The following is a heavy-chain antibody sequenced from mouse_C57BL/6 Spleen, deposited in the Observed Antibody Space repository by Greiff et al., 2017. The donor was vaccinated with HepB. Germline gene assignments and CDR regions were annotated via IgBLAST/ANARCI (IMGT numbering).Heavy chain of an antibody. V-gene: IGHV14-4*01. J-gene: IGHJ2*01. D-gene: IGHD2-4*01. Sequence: EVQLQQSGAELVRPGASVKLSCTASGFNIKDDYMHWVKQRPEQGLEWIGWIDPENGDTEYASKFQGKATITADTSSNTAYLQLSSLTSEDTAVYYCTTPFYYDYENWGQGTTLTVSS. CDR2: IDPENGDT. CDR1: GFNIKDDY. CDR3: TTPFYYDYEN.